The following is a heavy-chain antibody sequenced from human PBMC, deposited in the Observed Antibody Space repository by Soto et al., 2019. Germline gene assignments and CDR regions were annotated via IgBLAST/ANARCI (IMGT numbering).Heavy chain of an antibody. V-gene: IGHV3-30*18. D-gene: IGHD6-13*01. CDR2: ISYDGSNK. Sequence: PGGSLRLSCAASGFTFSSYGMHWVRQAPGKGLEWVAVISYDGSNKYYADSVKGRFTISRDNSKNTLYLQMNSLRAEDTAVYYCAKDLAAAGRFHYYYGMDVWGQGTTVTVSS. J-gene: IGHJ6*02. CDR1: GFTFSSYG. CDR3: AKDLAAAGRFHYYYGMDV.